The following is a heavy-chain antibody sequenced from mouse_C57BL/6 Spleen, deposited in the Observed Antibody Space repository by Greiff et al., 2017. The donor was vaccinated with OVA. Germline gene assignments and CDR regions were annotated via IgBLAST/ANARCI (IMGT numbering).Heavy chain of an antibody. D-gene: IGHD3-2*02. CDR3: ARGSSGTGAMDY. J-gene: IGHJ4*01. V-gene: IGHV1-18*01. Sequence: EVHLVESGPELVKPGASVKIPCKASGYTFTDYNMDWVKQSHGKSLEWIGDINPNNGGTIYNQKFKGKATLTVDKSSSTAYMELRSLTSEDTAVYYCARGSSGTGAMDYWGQGTSVTVSS. CDR1: GYTFTDYN. CDR2: INPNNGGT.